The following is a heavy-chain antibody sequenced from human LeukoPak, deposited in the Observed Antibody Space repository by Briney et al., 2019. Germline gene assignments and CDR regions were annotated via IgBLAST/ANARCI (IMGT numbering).Heavy chain of an antibody. D-gene: IGHD3-22*01. Sequence: PGGSLRLSCAASGFTFSDSAMTWVRQAPGKGLEWVSLISFSGDSIYYADSVRGRFTISRDNSKDMLYLQMNSLRAEDTAIYYCARVKGYYDSRDAFDIWGQGTMVTVSS. CDR2: ISFSGDSI. CDR1: GFTFSDSA. J-gene: IGHJ3*02. V-gene: IGHV3-23*01. CDR3: ARVKGYYDSRDAFDI.